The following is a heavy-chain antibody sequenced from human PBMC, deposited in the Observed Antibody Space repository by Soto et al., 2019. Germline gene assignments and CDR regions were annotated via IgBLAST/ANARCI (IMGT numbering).Heavy chain of an antibody. Sequence: QVQLVQSGAELKKPGASAKVSCKASGYMFTSYGISWVRQAPGQGLEWMAWISVNNGITNYARKLQCRVATTTDTSANTAHMALRSLRYDFTAVYSCARFNGSGTLSYMDVRGKGTTVIVSS. CDR2: ISVNNGIT. CDR3: ARFNGSGTLSYMDV. V-gene: IGHV1-18*01. J-gene: IGHJ6*03. CDR1: GYMFTSYG. D-gene: IGHD3-10*01.